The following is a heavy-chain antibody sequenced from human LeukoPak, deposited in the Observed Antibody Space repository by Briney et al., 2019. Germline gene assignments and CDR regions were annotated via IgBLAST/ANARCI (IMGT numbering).Heavy chain of an antibody. D-gene: IGHD6-13*01. CDR3: AREVAAAGDRWFDP. Sequence: PGGSLRLSCAAPGFTFSSYWMHWVRQAPGKGLVWVSRINSDGSSTSYADSVKGRFTISRDNAKNTLYLQMNSLRAEDTAVCYCAREVAAAGDRWFDPWGQGTLVTVSS. V-gene: IGHV3-74*01. J-gene: IGHJ5*02. CDR2: INSDGSST. CDR1: GFTFSSYW.